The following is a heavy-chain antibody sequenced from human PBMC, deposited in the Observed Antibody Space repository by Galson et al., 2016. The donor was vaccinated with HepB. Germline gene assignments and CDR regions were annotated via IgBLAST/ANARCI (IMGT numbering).Heavy chain of an antibody. V-gene: IGHV1-2*02. Sequence: SVKVSCKASGYTFTGYYLHWVRQAPGQGLEWMGWIKPNDDGTHYAQKFQGRVTMTRDTSISTAYLELSSLNSDDTAVYYCARVLIDEFRSADQIKGYSFDYWGQGTLVTVSS. CDR1: GYTFTGYY. CDR2: IKPNDDGT. J-gene: IGHJ4*02. CDR3: ARVLIDEFRSADQIKGYSFDY. D-gene: IGHD3-3*01.